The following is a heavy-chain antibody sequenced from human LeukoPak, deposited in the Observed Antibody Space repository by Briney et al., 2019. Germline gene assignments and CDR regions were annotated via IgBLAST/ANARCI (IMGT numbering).Heavy chain of an antibody. V-gene: IGHV4-59*08. J-gene: IGHJ3*02. Sequence: SETLSLTCTVSGGSISGYYWSWIRQSPGKGLVWFGYMYYSGGTNYNPSLKSRVTMSLDMSKNHFSLKLSSVTAADTALYYCARHFTYYYDSSGYPRDAFDIWGQGTMVTVSS. CDR1: GGSISGYY. D-gene: IGHD3-22*01. CDR2: MYYSGGT. CDR3: ARHFTYYYDSSGYPRDAFDI.